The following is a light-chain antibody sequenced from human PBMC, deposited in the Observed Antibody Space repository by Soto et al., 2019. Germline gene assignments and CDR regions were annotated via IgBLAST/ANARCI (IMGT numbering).Light chain of an antibody. Sequence: DIQMTQPPSTLSGSVGDRATTTCPASQTISSWLAWYQQKPGKAPKLLIYKASTLKSGVPSRFSGSGSGTEFTLTISSLQPDDFATYYCQHYNSYSEAFGQGTKVDIK. CDR2: KAS. V-gene: IGKV1-5*03. J-gene: IGKJ1*01. CDR3: QHYNSYSEA. CDR1: QTISSW.